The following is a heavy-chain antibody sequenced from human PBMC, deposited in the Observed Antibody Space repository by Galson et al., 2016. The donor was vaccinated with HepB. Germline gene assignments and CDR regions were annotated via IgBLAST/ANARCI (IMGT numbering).Heavy chain of an antibody. V-gene: IGHV1-46*01. D-gene: IGHD6-19*01. CDR3: AREGSGSVAGPGWFDP. J-gene: IGHJ5*02. CDR1: GYTFTSYN. Sequence: SVKVSCKASGYTFTSYNVHWVRQAPGQGLEWMGIINPSGGSTSYAQKFQGRVTMTRDTSTSTAYMELRSLRSDDTAVYYCAREGSGSVAGPGWFDPWGQGTLVTVSS. CDR2: INPSGGST.